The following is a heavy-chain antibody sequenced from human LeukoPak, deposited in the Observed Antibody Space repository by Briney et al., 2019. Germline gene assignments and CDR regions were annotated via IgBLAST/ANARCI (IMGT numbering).Heavy chain of an antibody. V-gene: IGHV3-7*01. CDR3: TRLQIAVAGPNWFDP. CDR2: IKQDGSVQ. Sequence: GGSLRLSCAACKFTFSSYWMSWVRQAPGKGLEWVANIKQDGSVQFYMDSLKGRFSVSRDNAKNSLDLQMDGLRGEDKAVYDCTRLQIAVAGPNWFDPWGQGTLFTVSS. J-gene: IGHJ5*02. CDR1: KFTFSSYW. D-gene: IGHD6-19*01.